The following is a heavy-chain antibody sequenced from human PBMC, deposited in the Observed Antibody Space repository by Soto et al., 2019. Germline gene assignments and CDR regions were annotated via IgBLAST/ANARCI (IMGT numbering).Heavy chain of an antibody. D-gene: IGHD3-10*01. CDR1: GGSISSYY. V-gene: IGHV4-59*08. CDR2: IYNSGST. CDR3: ARIGYHHGPGSYPLDH. Sequence: QVQLQESGPGLVKPSETLSLTCTVSGGSISSYYWTWIRQLPGKGLEWIGFIYNSGSTHYNPSLRSRVTIAVDPSKIQSSLKLRSVTAANTHVYYCARIGYHHGPGSYPLDHWGQGSMVTDS. J-gene: IGHJ4*02.